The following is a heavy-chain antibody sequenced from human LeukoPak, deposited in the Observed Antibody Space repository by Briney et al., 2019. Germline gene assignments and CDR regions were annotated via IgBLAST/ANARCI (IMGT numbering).Heavy chain of an antibody. CDR1: GDSMTIYY. CDR2: VYIGGSP. CDR3: ARDNPARDYYYGMDV. Sequence: PPETRSLTCTVSGDSMTIYYWTWVRQPAGQGLEWIGRVYIGGSPNYNPALKSRVTMSLDTSKNQFSLKLASVTAADTAIYYCARDNPARDYYYGMDVWGPGNTGSVSS. J-gene: IGHJ6*02. V-gene: IGHV4-4*07.